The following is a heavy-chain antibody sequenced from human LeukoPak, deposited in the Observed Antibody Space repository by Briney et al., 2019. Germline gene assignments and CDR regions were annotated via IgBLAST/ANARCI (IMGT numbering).Heavy chain of an antibody. CDR1: GDSVSSNSAA. V-gene: IGHV6-1*01. CDR3: ARTSYYDSSGSYRDAFDI. J-gene: IGHJ3*02. Sequence: SQTLSLTCAISGDSVSSNSAAWNWIRQSPSRGLEWLGRTYYRSKWYNDYAVSVKSRIAISPDTSKNQFSLQLNSVTPEDTAVYFCARTSYYDSSGSYRDAFDIWGQGTVVSVSS. CDR2: TYYRSKWYN. D-gene: IGHD3-22*01.